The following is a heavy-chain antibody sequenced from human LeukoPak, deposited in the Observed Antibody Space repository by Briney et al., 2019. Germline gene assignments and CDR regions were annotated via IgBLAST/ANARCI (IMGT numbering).Heavy chain of an antibody. CDR2: IYKTGNT. J-gene: IGHJ4*02. CDR1: GGSISSYY. V-gene: IGHV4-59*01. D-gene: IGHD5-12*01. CDR3: ASRTYVDRPEY. Sequence: SETLSLTCAVSGGSISSYYWSWIRQPPRKGLGWIGYIYKTGNTNYHPSLKSRVTISVETSKNQFSLKLSSVTAADTAMYYCASRTYVDRPEYWGEGTVVTVSS.